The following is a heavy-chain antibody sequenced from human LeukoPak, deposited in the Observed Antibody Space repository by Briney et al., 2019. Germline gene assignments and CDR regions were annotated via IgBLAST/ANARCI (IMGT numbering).Heavy chain of an antibody. CDR3: ARASLILSDSIDYFDY. V-gene: IGHV3-21*01. D-gene: IGHD2-21*02. Sequence: GGSLRLSCAASGFTFSSYSMNWVRQAPGKGLEWVASISSSSTYIYYADSVKGRFTISRDNAKNSLYLQMNSLRAEDTAVHYCARASLILSDSIDYFDYWGQGTLVTVSS. CDR2: ISSSSTYI. CDR1: GFTFSSYS. J-gene: IGHJ4*02.